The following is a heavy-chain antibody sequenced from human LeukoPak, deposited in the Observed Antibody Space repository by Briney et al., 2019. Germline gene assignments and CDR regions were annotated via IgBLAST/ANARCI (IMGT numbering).Heavy chain of an antibody. D-gene: IGHD2-2*01. CDR3: ARGLVVVPAAPPDV. J-gene: IGHJ6*04. CDR1: GASISSGSYY. Sequence: SETLSLTCTVSGASISSGSYYWSWIRQPAGKGLEWIGRVYTSGSTNYNPSLKSRVNISLDTPKNQFSLKLISVTAADTAVYYCARGLVVVPAAPPDVWGKGTTVTVSS. CDR2: VYTSGST. V-gene: IGHV4-61*02.